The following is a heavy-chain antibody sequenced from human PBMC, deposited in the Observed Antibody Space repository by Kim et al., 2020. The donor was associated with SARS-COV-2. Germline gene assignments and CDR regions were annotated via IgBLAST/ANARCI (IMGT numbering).Heavy chain of an antibody. Sequence: SETLSLTCTDSGGSISSYSWSLIRQPPGKGLEWIGYMSYSGNTNYDPSLKSRVTISVDTSQNQFSLKLSSVTAADTAVYYCARHGGESMIRGVLGAFDIWGQGTMVTVSS. CDR3: ARHGGESMIRGVLGAFDI. D-gene: IGHD3-10*01. CDR1: GGSISSYS. CDR2: MSYSGNT. J-gene: IGHJ3*02. V-gene: IGHV4-59*08.